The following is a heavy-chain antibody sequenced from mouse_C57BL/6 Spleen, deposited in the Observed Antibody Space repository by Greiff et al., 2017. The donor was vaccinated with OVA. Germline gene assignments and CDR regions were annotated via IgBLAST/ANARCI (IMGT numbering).Heavy chain of an antibody. V-gene: IGHV1-39*01. Sequence: VQLQQSGPELVKPGASVKISCKASGYSFTDYNMNWVKQSNGKSLEWIGVINPNYGTTSYNQKFKGKATLTVDQSSSTAYMQLNSLTSEDSAVYYCARPITTVVAGKYYYAMDYWGQGTSVTVSS. CDR3: ARPITTVVAGKYYYAMDY. CDR1: GYSFTDYN. J-gene: IGHJ4*01. D-gene: IGHD1-1*01. CDR2: INPNYGTT.